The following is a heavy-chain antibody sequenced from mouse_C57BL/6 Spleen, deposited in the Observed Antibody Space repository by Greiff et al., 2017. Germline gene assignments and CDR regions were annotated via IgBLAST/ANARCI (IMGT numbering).Heavy chain of an antibody. D-gene: IGHD1-1*01. CDR1: GYTFTSYW. J-gene: IGHJ2*01. V-gene: IGHV1-64*01. Sequence: QVQLQQPGAELVKPGASVKLSCKASGYTFTSYWMHWVKQRPGQGLEWIGMIHPNSGSTNYNEKFKSKATLTVDKSSSTAYMQLSSLTSEDSAVYYGARSGSSYQGYFDYWGQGTTLTVSS. CDR2: IHPNSGST. CDR3: ARSGSSYQGYFDY.